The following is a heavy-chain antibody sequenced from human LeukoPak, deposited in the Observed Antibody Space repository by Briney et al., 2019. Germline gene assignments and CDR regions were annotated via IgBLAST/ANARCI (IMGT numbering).Heavy chain of an antibody. CDR2: IYYSGST. J-gene: IGHJ6*03. CDR1: GGSISSSSYY. D-gene: IGHD5-18*01. Sequence: PSETLSLTCTVSGGSISSSSYYWGWIRQPPGKGLEWIGSIYYSGSTYYNPSLKSRVTISVDTSKNQFSLKLSSVTAADTAVYYCARDVGRYSYGNYYYYYMDVWGKGTTVTVSS. CDR3: ARDVGRYSYGNYYYYYMDV. V-gene: IGHV4-39*07.